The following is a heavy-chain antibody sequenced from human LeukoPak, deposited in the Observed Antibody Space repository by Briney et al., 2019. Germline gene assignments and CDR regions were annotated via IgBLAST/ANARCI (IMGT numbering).Heavy chain of an antibody. CDR1: GFTFSSYW. CDR3: SRSAYYDGSGNYYDY. Sequence: GGSLRLSCAASGFTFSSYWMHWVRQAPGKGLVWVSRISDGGSTTTYADSVKGRFTISRDTAKNTLYLQMNGLRAEDTAVYYCSRSAYYDGSGNYYDYWGQGTLVTVSS. D-gene: IGHD3-22*01. V-gene: IGHV3-74*01. J-gene: IGHJ4*02. CDR2: ISDGGSTT.